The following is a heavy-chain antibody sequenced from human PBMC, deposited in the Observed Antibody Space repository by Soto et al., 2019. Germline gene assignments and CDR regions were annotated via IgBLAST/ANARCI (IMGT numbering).Heavy chain of an antibody. CDR1: GFKFSDYW. CDR3: ARDGLLFSGPYRPSRFDY. Sequence: DVQLVESGGGWVQPGRSLRLSCAASGFKFSDYWMSWVRHAPGKGLEWLGNIKHATSEAHYADSVKGRFTITRDNSKNFLFLQMRDLRADDTASYYCARDGLLFSGPYRPSRFDYWGLGALVTVSS. CDR2: IKHATSEA. D-gene: IGHD3-16*02. V-gene: IGHV3-7*03. J-gene: IGHJ4*02.